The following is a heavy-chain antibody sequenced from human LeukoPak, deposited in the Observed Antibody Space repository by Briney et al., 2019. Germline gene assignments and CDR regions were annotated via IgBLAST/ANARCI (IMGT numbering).Heavy chain of an antibody. J-gene: IGHJ6*02. V-gene: IGHV3-48*02. CDR1: GFTFSSYS. Sequence: GSLRLSCAASGFTFSSYSMNWVRQAPGKGLEWVSYIISSSSTIYYADSVKGRFTISRDNAKNSLYLQMNSLRDEDTAVYYCARDLELWFGELFGYYGMDVWGQGTTVTVS. CDR3: ARDLELWFGELFGYYGMDV. CDR2: IISSSSTI. D-gene: IGHD3-10*01.